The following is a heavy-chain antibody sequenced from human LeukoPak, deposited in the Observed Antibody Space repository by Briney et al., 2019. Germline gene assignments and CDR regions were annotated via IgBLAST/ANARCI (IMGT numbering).Heavy chain of an antibody. J-gene: IGHJ5*02. CDR3: ARTRGQGRHNWFDP. D-gene: IGHD3-10*01. V-gene: IGHV1-8*01. Sequence: ASVKVSCKASGYTFTSYDINWVRQATGQGLECMGWMNPNSGNTGYAQKFQGRVTMTRNTSISTAYMELSSLRSEDTAVYYCARTRGQGRHNWFDPWGQGTLVTVSS. CDR2: MNPNSGNT. CDR1: GYTFTSYD.